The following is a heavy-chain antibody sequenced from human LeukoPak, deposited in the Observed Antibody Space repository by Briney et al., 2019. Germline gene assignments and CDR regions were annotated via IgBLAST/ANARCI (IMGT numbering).Heavy chain of an antibody. CDR1: GGSISSYY. D-gene: IGHD4-17*01. CDR2: IYYSGST. J-gene: IGHJ5*02. V-gene: IGHV4-59*08. CDR3: ARRDYGDYPGWFDP. Sequence: SETLSLTCTVSGGSISSYYWSWIRQPPGKGLEWIGYIYYSGSTNYNPSLKSRVTISVDTSKNQFSLKLSSVTAADTAVYYCARRDYGDYPGWFDPWGQGTLVTVSS.